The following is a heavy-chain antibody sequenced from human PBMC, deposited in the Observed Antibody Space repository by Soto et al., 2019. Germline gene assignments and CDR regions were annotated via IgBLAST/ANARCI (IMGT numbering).Heavy chain of an antibody. D-gene: IGHD3-10*01. CDR2: ISGSGGST. J-gene: IGHJ6*02. CDR1: GFTFSSYA. Sequence: GGSLRLSCAASGFTFSSYAMSWVRQAPGKGLEWVSAISGSGGSTYYADSVQGRFTISRDNSKNTLYLQMNSLRAEDTAVYYISYYRYPFTCHHSYYYYGMDVWGQGTTVTVSS. CDR3: SYYRYPFTCHHSYYYYGMDV. V-gene: IGHV3-23*01.